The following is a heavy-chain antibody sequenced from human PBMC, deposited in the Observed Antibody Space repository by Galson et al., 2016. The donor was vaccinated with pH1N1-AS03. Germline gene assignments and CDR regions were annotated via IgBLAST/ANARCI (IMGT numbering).Heavy chain of an antibody. D-gene: IGHD3-9*01. CDR1: GFTFGDYY. CDR2: ITSSGGSGSTV. V-gene: IGHV3-11*01. J-gene: IGHJ4*02. Sequence: SLRLSCAASGFTFGDYYMSWIRQAPGKGLEWISCITSSGGSGSTVYYADSVKGRFTISRDNAKNSLYLQMNSLSAAATAVYFCARGWYDIWTGYLVDPFDYWGQGALVTVSS. CDR3: ARGWYDIWTGYLVDPFDY.